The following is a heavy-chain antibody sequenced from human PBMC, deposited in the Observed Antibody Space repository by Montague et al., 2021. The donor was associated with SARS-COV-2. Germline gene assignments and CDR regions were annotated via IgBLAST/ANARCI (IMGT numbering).Heavy chain of an antibody. D-gene: IGHD1-26*01. CDR1: GGSISSYY. Sequence: SETLSLTCTVSGGSISSYYWSWIRQPPGKGLERIGIIYYNGSTTSNSTLKSRLPVSVDTSETQFYLKVTSVTPADTAVYCCARVGWELRVGDYYFDDWGQGTLVTVSS. J-gene: IGHJ4*02. V-gene: IGHV4-59*01. CDR2: IYYNGST. CDR3: ARVGWELRVGDYYFDD.